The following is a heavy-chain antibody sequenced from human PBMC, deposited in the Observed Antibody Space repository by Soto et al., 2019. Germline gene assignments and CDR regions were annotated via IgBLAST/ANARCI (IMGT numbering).Heavy chain of an antibody. J-gene: IGHJ6*02. CDR2: YHSGGST. V-gene: IGHV4-30-4*01. Sequence: QVQLQESGSGLVKPSQSLSLTCTVSGVSLNTADTWWSWIRQSPGKGLEFIGYYHSGGSTYYDASFRSRVIISADTSNCLFSLKLSSVTVADTGVYFCVRSRQMESGNDYGLDVWGQGTTVTVSS. D-gene: IGHD1-1*01. CDR3: VRSRQMESGNDYGLDV. CDR1: GVSLNTADTW.